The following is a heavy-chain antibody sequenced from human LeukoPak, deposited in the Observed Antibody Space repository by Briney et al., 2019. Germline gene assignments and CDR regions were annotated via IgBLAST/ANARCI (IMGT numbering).Heavy chain of an antibody. Sequence: GGSLRLSCAAAGFTFSSYEMNWVRQAPGKGLEWVSYISSSGSTIYYADSVKGRFTISRDNAKNSLYLQMNSLRAEDTAVYYCAREGCGWYVGGNWFDPWGQGTLVTVSS. J-gene: IGHJ5*02. V-gene: IGHV3-48*03. CDR3: AREGCGWYVGGNWFDP. CDR1: GFTFSSYE. CDR2: ISSSGSTI. D-gene: IGHD6-19*01.